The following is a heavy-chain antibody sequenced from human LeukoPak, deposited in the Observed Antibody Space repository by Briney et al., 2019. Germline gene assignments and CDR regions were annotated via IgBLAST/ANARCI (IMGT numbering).Heavy chain of an antibody. Sequence: PGGSLRLSCAASGFTSSDHYMDWVRQAPGKGLEWVGRSRNKPNSYTTEYAASVKGRFTISRDDSKNSVYLQMNSLKTEDTAVYYCVGSIVVLNAFDIWGQGTMVTVSS. D-gene: IGHD2-21*01. J-gene: IGHJ3*02. CDR3: VGSIVVLNAFDI. V-gene: IGHV3-72*01. CDR2: SRNKPNSYTT. CDR1: GFTSSDHY.